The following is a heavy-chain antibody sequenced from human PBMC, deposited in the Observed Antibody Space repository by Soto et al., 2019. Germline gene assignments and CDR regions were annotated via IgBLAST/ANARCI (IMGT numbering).Heavy chain of an antibody. D-gene: IGHD4-17*01. CDR2: IIPIFGTA. CDR3: ARPLTVTTRSLFDP. J-gene: IGHJ5*02. V-gene: IGHV1-69*13. Sequence: ASVKVSCKASGGTFSSYAISWVRQAPGQGLEWMGGIIPIFGTANYAQKFQGRVTITADESTSTAYMELSSLRSEDTAVYYCARPLTVTTRSLFDPWGQGTLVTGSS. CDR1: GGTFSSYA.